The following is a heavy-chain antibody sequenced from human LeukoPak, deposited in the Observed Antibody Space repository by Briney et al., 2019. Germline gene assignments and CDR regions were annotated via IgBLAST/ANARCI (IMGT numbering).Heavy chain of an antibody. Sequence: PSENLSFTCTVSGGSIRNYYWNWIRQPPGKGLEWIGYTSDSGHTDYEPSLKSRVTISVDLSKNQFSLKLTSATAADTAVYYCARWYSHGRYFDYWGQGALLTVSS. CDR2: TSDSGHT. D-gene: IGHD1-26*01. V-gene: IGHV4-59*01. CDR3: ARWYSHGRYFDY. J-gene: IGHJ4*03. CDR1: GGSIRNYY.